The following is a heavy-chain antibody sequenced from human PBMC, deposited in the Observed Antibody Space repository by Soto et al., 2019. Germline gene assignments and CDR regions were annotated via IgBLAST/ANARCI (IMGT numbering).Heavy chain of an antibody. CDR2: FDPEDGET. V-gene: IGHV1-24*01. CDR3: ATGTTRIAAAIPTTDYYGMDV. CDR1: GYTLTELS. J-gene: IGHJ6*02. Sequence: ASVKVSCKVSGYTLTELSMHWVRQAPGKGLEWMGGFDPEDGETIYAQKFQGRVTMTEDTSTDTAYMELSSLRSEDTAVYYCATGTTRIAAAIPTTDYYGMDVWGQGTTVTVSS. D-gene: IGHD6-13*01.